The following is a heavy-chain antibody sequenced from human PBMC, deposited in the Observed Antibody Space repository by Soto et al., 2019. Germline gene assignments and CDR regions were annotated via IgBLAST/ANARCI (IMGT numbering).Heavy chain of an antibody. D-gene: IGHD3-22*01. Sequence: QVQLVQSGAEVKKPGASVKVSCKASGYTFTSYGISWVRQAPGQGLEWMGWISAYNGNTNYAQKLQGRVTMTTDTSTSTAYMELRSLRSDDTAVYYCARVLRRYPYYDSSGSEYWGQGTLVTVSS. CDR2: ISAYNGNT. J-gene: IGHJ4*02. CDR3: ARVLRRYPYYDSSGSEY. CDR1: GYTFTSYG. V-gene: IGHV1-18*01.